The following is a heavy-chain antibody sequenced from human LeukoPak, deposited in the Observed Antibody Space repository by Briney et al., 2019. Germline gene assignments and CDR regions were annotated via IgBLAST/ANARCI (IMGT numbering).Heavy chain of an antibody. V-gene: IGHV3-33*01. J-gene: IGHJ4*02. CDR2: IWYDGSNK. CDR1: GFSFSSYV. D-gene: IGHD6-19*01. CDR3: ARWDSSGFDY. Sequence: GRSLRLSCAASGFSFSSYVIHWVRQAPGKGLEWVAVIWYDGSNKYYADSVKGRFTISRDNSKSTLYLEMNSLRAEDTVAYYCARWDSSGFDYWGQGTLVTVSS.